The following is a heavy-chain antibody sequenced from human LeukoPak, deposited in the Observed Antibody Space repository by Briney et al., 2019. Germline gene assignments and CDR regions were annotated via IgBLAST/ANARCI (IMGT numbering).Heavy chain of an antibody. D-gene: IGHD3-9*01. CDR1: GFTFSTYV. V-gene: IGHV3-23*01. CDR2: ICGIGGSP. J-gene: IGHJ4*02. CDR3: AKGGIGPSPGLDY. Sequence: PGGSLRLSCSASGFTFSTYVMTSVREAPGKGLEWVSSICGIGGSPYHGNSVKGRFSISRANSKNTLYLQMNSLRDEDTAVYYCAKGGIGPSPGLDYWGQGTLVTVSS.